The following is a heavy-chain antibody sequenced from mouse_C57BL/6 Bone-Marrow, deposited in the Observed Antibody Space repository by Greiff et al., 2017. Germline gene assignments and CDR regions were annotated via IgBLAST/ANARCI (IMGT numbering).Heavy chain of an antibody. CDR1: GFTLSSYG. V-gene: IGHV5-6*01. CDR3: ARHLYYGNYGFYAMDY. Sequence: EVKVVESGGDLVKPGGSLKLSCAASGFTLSSYGMSWVRQTPDKRLEWVATISSGGSYTYYPDSVKGRFTISRDNAKNTLYLQMSSLKSEDTAMYYCARHLYYGNYGFYAMDYWGQGTSVTVSS. J-gene: IGHJ4*01. CDR2: ISSGGSYT. D-gene: IGHD2-1*01.